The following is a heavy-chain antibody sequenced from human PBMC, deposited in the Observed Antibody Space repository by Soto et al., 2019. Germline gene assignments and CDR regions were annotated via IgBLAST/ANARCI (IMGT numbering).Heavy chain of an antibody. Sequence: PGGSLRLSCAASGFTFSSYAMSWARQAPGKGLEWVSSISGSGGSTYYADSVKGRFTISRDNSKNALYLQMNSLRAEDTALYYCAKHTAAAGKNYFDYWGQGPLVTVSS. D-gene: IGHD6-13*01. CDR2: ISGSGGST. CDR1: GFTFSSYA. V-gene: IGHV3-23*01. J-gene: IGHJ4*02. CDR3: AKHTAAAGKNYFDY.